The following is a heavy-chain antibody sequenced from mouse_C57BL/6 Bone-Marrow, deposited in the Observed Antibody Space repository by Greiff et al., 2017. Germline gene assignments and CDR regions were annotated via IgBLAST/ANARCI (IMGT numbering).Heavy chain of an antibody. CDR2: IWTGGGT. CDR3: ARNRYGNYAWFAY. Sequence: QVQLQQSGPGLVAPSQSLSITCTVSGFSLTSYAISWVRQPPGKGLEWLGVIWTGGGTNYTSALKSRLSISKDNSKSQVFLKMNILQTDDTARYYCARNRYGNYAWFAYWGQGTRVTVSA. J-gene: IGHJ3*01. CDR1: GFSLTSYA. V-gene: IGHV2-9-1*01. D-gene: IGHD2-1*01.